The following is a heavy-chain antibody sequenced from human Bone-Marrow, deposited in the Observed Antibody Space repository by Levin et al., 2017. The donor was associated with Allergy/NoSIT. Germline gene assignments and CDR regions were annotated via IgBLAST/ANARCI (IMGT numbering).Heavy chain of an antibody. CDR3: AKETGTSAFDY. Sequence: GGSLRLSCAASGFTFSNYALSWVRQAPGKGLEWVSAISISGGDTYYADSVKGRFTISRDNSKNTLYLQMNSLRAGDTAIYYCAKETGTSAFDYWGQGTLVTVSS. CDR2: ISISGGDT. CDR1: GFTFSNYA. D-gene: IGHD3/OR15-3a*01. V-gene: IGHV3-23*01. J-gene: IGHJ4*02.